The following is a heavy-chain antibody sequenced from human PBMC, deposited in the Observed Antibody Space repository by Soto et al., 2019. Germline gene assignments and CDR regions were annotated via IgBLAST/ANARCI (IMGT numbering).Heavy chain of an antibody. V-gene: IGHV1-69*01. CDR2: IIPIFGTA. Sequence: QVQLVQSGAEVKKPGSSVNVSCKASGGTFSSYAISWVRQAPGQGLEWMGGIIPIFGTANYAQKFQGRVTITADESTSPAYMELSSLRSEDTAVYYCARVLPDSSGYYLPTINWFDPWGQGTLVTVSS. J-gene: IGHJ5*02. CDR3: ARVLPDSSGYYLPTINWFDP. CDR1: GGTFSSYA. D-gene: IGHD3-22*01.